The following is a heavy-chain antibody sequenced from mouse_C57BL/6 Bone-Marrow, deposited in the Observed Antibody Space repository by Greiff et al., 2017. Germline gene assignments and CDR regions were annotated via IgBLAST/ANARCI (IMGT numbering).Heavy chain of an antibody. J-gene: IGHJ3*02. CDR2: IDPENGDT. Sequence: VQLQQSGAELVRPGASVKLSCTASGFHIKDDYMHWVKQRPEQSLEWIGWIDPENGDTEYATKFQGKATITADTSSNTAYLQLSSVTSEDTAVYYCNTGGYWGQGTLVTVSA. V-gene: IGHV14-4*01. CDR3: NTGGY. CDR1: GFHIKDDY.